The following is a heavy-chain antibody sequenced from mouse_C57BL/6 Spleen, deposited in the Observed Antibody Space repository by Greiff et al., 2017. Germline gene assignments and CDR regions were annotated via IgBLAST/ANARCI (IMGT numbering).Heavy chain of an antibody. CDR2: IYPGDGDT. CDR1: GYAFSSSW. J-gene: IGHJ2*01. V-gene: IGHV1-82*01. D-gene: IGHD1-1*01. CDR3: ARCYYYGSSPYFDY. Sequence: QVQLKQSGPELVKPGASVKISCKASGYAFSSSWMNWVKQRPGKGLEWIGRIYPGDGDTNYNGKFKGKAKLTADKSSSTAYMQLSSLTSEDSAVYFCARCYYYGSSPYFDYWGQGTTLTVSS.